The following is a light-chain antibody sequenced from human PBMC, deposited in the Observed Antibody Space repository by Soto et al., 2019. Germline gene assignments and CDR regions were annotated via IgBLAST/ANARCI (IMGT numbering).Light chain of an antibody. Sequence: DIVMTQSPDSLAVSLGERATINCKSSQSVLYSSNNKNYLAWHQRKPGQPPKLHIYWASTRESGVPDRFSGSGSGTDFTLTISSLQAEDVAVYYCQQHYSSPHTFGQGTKVEIK. CDR2: WAS. J-gene: IGKJ2*01. CDR1: QSVLYSSNNKNY. CDR3: QQHYSSPHT. V-gene: IGKV4-1*01.